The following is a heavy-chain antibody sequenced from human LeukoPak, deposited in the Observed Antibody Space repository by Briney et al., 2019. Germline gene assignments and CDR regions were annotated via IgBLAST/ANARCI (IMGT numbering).Heavy chain of an antibody. D-gene: IGHD2-2*01. CDR1: GFTFSSFS. V-gene: IGHV3-48*01. CDR3: AKDLCSSTSCRGNAFDI. CDR2: ISSSSSAI. J-gene: IGHJ3*02. Sequence: PGGSLRLSCAASGFTFSSFSMNWVRQAPGKGLEWVSYISSSSSAIYYADSVKGRFTISRDNAKNSLYLQMNSLRAEDTAVYYCAKDLCSSTSCRGNAFDIWGQGTMVTVSS.